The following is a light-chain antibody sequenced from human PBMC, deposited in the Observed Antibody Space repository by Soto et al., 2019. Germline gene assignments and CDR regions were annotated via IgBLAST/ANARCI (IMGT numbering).Light chain of an antibody. V-gene: IGKV3-11*01. Sequence: EIVLTQSPDTLSLSPGERATLSCRASHNVGNFLAWYQQKPGQAPRLLIYDVSNRAIVIPPRFSGSGSGTDFTLTVSSLEPEDFAVYYCQQRFNWPRTFGQGTKVEMK. J-gene: IGKJ1*01. CDR1: HNVGNF. CDR2: DVS. CDR3: QQRFNWPRT.